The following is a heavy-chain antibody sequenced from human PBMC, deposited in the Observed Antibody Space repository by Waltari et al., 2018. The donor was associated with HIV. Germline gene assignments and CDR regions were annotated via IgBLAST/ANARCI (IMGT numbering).Heavy chain of an antibody. V-gene: IGHV4-39*07. J-gene: IGHJ4*02. Sequence: QLQLQESGPGLVKPSETLSLTCTVSGGSISSSSYYWGWIRQPPGKGLEWIGSIYYSGSTYYNPSLKSRVTISVDTSKNQFSLKLSSVTAADTAVYYCARVYSSGRFDYWGQGTLVTVSS. D-gene: IGHD6-19*01. CDR3: ARVYSSGRFDY. CDR2: IYYSGST. CDR1: GGSISSSSYY.